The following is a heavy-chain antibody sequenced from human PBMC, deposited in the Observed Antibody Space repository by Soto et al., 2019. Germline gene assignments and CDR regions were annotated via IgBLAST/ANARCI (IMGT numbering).Heavy chain of an antibody. J-gene: IGHJ1*01. D-gene: IGHD6-25*01. CDR1: GFTFSSYA. CDR2: IASDGFNK. V-gene: IGHV3-30-3*01. Sequence: WGSLRLSCAASGFTFSSYALHWFRQAPGRGLEWVAVIASDGFNKYYADSVKGRFTISRDNSKNTLYLQMNSLRREDTAVYYCARDPRAAAGTGYFQHWGQGTLVTVSS. CDR3: ARDPRAAAGTGYFQH.